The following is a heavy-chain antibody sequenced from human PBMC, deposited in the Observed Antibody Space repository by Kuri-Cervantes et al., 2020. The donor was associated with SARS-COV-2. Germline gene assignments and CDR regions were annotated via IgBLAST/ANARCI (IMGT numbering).Heavy chain of an antibody. CDR3: ARDCSSTSCCPSPWYFDL. J-gene: IGHJ2*01. V-gene: IGHV4-39*07. CDR2: IYYSGST. CDR1: GGSISSSSYY. Sequence: ESLKISCTVSGGSISSSSYYWGRIRQPPGKGLEWIGSIYYSGSTYYNPSLKSRVTISVDTSKNQFSLKLSSVTAADTAVYYCARDCSSTSCCPSPWYFDLWGRGTLVTVSS. D-gene: IGHD2-2*01.